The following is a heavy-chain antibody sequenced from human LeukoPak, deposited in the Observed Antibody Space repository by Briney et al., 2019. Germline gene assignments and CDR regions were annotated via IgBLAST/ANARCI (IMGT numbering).Heavy chain of an antibody. D-gene: IGHD2-21*02. CDR3: ARASDSGDWHLGY. CDR1: GDFISRYY. J-gene: IGHJ4*02. V-gene: IGHV4-59*01. CDR2: VYDRGGT. Sequence: KTSETLSLTCTVSGDFISRYYWSWIRQSPGKGLEWIGYVYDRGGTNYNPSLKSRAIISADTSKNQFSLKVTSVTAADTAMYYCARASDSGDWHLGYWGQGTLVTVSS.